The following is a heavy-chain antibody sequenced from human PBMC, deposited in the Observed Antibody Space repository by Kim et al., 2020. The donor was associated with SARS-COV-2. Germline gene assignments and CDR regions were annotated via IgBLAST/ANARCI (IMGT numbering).Heavy chain of an antibody. Sequence: KGRFTISRDNSKNTLYLQMNSLRAEDTAVYYCARQTDSSGYYYGYDAFDIWGQGTMVTVSS. D-gene: IGHD3-22*01. V-gene: IGHV3-30*01. CDR3: ARQTDSSGYYYGYDAFDI. J-gene: IGHJ3*02.